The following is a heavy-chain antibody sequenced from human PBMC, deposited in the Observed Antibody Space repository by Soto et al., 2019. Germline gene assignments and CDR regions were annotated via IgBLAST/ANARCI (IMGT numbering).Heavy chain of an antibody. J-gene: IGHJ4*02. CDR2: IYYSGST. CDR3: ALARFCTSTSCYHYFDF. CDR1: GGSISSGGYY. D-gene: IGHD2-2*01. Sequence: PSETLSLTCTVSGGSISSGGYYWSWIRQHPGKGLEWIGYIYYSGSTYYNPSLKSRVTISVDTSKNHFSLKLSSVTPADTAVYYCALARFCTSTSCYHYFDFWGQGTLVTVS. V-gene: IGHV4-31*03.